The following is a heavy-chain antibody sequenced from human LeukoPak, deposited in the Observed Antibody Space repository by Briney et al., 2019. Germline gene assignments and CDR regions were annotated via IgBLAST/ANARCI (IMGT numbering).Heavy chain of an antibody. Sequence: SETLSLTCTVPGDSISSYYWSWIQQPAGKGLEWIGRVYVTGSTNLNPALQSRVTISVDTSKNQFSLKLTSVTAADTAVYYCARDRQWLVDHWGQGTLVTVSS. CDR2: VYVTGST. CDR1: GDSISSYY. D-gene: IGHD6-19*01. CDR3: ARDRQWLVDH. V-gene: IGHV4-4*07. J-gene: IGHJ5*02.